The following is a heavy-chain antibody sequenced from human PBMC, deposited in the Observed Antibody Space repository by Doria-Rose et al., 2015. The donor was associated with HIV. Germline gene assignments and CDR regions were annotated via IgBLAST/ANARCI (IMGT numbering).Heavy chain of an antibody. CDR2: IFSDDER. V-gene: IGHV2-26*01. D-gene: IGHD6-13*01. J-gene: IGHJ4*02. CDR1: GVSLSSSGMG. Sequence: QVTLRESGPVLVKPTETLTLTCTVSGVSLSSSGMGVSWIRQPPGKALEWLANIFSDDERSYKTSLKSRLTSSRSTYKSQVVLTMTDMDPVDTATYYCARIKSSRWYHKYYFDFWGQGTLVIVSA. CDR3: ARIKSSRWYHKYYFDF.